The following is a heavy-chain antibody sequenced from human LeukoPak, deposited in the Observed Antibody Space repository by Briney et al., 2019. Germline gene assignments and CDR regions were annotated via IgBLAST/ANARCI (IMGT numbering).Heavy chain of an antibody. J-gene: IGHJ5*02. V-gene: IGHV7-4-1*02. CDR2: INTNTGNP. CDR3: ARGRPAASNNWFDP. D-gene: IGHD2-2*01. CDR1: GYTFTSYA. Sequence: GASVKVSCKASGYTFTSYAMNWVRQAPGQGLEWMGWINTNTGNPTYAQGSTGRFVFSLDTSVSTAYLQISSLKAEDTAVYYCARGRPAASNNWFDPWGQGTLVTVSS.